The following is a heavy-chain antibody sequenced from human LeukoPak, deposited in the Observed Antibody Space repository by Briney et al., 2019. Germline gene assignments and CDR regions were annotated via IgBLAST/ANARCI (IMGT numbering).Heavy chain of an antibody. J-gene: IGHJ4*02. CDR3: ARVKDSSGYWGSFDY. CDR2: IYSGGST. CDR1: GFTVSSNY. D-gene: IGHD3-22*01. Sequence: HPGGSLRLSCAASGFTVSSNYMSWVRQAPGKGLEWVSVIYSGGSTYYADSVKGRFTISRDNSKNTLYLQMNSLRAEDTAVYYCARVKDSSGYWGSFDYWGQGTLVTVSS. V-gene: IGHV3-53*01.